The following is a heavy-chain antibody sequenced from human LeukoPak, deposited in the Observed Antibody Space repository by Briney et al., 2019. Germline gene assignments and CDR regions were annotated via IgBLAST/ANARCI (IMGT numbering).Heavy chain of an antibody. V-gene: IGHV3-11*01. J-gene: IGHJ4*02. CDR2: ISSSGSTI. CDR1: GFTFSDYY. CDR3: AKGKPPYYDILTGSFDY. D-gene: IGHD3-9*01. Sequence: GGSLRLSCAASGFTFSDYYMSWIRQAPGKGLEWVSYISSSGSTIYYADSVKGRFTISRDNAKNSLYLQMNSLRAEDTALYYCAKGKPPYYDILTGSFDYWGQGTLVTVSS.